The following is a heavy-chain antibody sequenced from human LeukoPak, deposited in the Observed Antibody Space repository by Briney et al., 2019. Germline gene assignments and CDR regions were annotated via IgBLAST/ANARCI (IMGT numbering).Heavy chain of an antibody. Sequence: ASVKVSCKASGYTFTSYHMHWVRQAPGQGLEWMGIINPSGGSTSYAQKFQGRVTMTRDMSTSTVYMELSSLRSEDTAVYYCARDVGANWFDPWGQEPWSPSPQ. J-gene: IGHJ5*02. CDR3: ARDVGANWFDP. CDR2: INPSGGST. D-gene: IGHD1-26*01. V-gene: IGHV1-46*01. CDR1: GYTFTSYH.